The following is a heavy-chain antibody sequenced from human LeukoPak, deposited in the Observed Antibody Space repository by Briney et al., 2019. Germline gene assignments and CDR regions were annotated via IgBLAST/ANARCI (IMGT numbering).Heavy chain of an antibody. J-gene: IGHJ4*02. V-gene: IGHV1-2*02. CDR3: VRAGGSGSYYPLDY. CDR1: GGTFNNYA. D-gene: IGHD3-10*01. Sequence: ASVKVSCKASGGTFNNYAISWVRQAPGQGLEWMGWINPNNGGTNYAQNFRGRVTMTRDTSNNTAYMEMTSLRSDDTAVYYCVRAGGSGSYYPLDYWGQGTLVTVSS. CDR2: INPNNGGT.